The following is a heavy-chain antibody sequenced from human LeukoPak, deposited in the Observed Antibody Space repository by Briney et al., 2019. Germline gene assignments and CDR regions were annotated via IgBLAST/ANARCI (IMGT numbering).Heavy chain of an antibody. CDR1: GFTFSSYA. J-gene: IGHJ5*02. D-gene: IGHD3-9*01. V-gene: IGHV3-66*01. Sequence: GGSLRLSCAASGFTFSSYAMSWVRQAPGKGLEGVSVIYSGGSTYYADSVKGRFTISRDNSKNTLYLQMNSLRAEDTAVYYCARGNDILTGPWWFDPWGQGTLVTVSS. CDR2: IYSGGST. CDR3: ARGNDILTGPWWFDP.